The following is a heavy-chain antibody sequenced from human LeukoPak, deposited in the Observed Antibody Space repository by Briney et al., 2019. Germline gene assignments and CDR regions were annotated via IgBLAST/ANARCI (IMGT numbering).Heavy chain of an antibody. CDR2: IYYSGST. V-gene: IGHV4-59*01. J-gene: IGHJ5*02. Sequence: IPSETLSLTCTVSGGSISSYYWSWIRQPPGKGLEWIGYIYYSGSTNYNPSLRSRVTISVDTSKNQFSLKLSSVTAADTAVYYCARLRNYYDRSGYKQLWFDPWGQGTLVTVSS. D-gene: IGHD3-22*01. CDR1: GGSISSYY. CDR3: ARLRNYYDRSGYKQLWFDP.